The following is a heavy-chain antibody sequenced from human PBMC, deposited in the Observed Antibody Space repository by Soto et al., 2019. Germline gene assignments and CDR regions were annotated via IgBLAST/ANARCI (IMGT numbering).Heavy chain of an antibody. D-gene: IGHD1-7*01. CDR3: ARADEPWKLELRS. V-gene: IGHV4-4*02. Sequence: SETLSLTCAVSGGSISSSNWWSWVRQPPGKGLEWIGEIYHSGSTNYNPSLKSRVTISVDKSQNPFSLKLSSVTAADPAVYYCARADEPWKLELRSWGQGTLVTVSS. CDR2: IYHSGST. CDR1: GGSISSSNW. J-gene: IGHJ4*02.